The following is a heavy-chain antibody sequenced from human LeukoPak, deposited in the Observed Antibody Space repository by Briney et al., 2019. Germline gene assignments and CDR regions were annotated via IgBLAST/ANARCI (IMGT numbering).Heavy chain of an antibody. CDR2: IYWNDDK. CDR1: GFSLTTSAVG. J-gene: IGHJ6*02. Sequence: SGPTLVNPTQTLTLTCTFSGFSLTTSAVGVGWIRQPPGKALEWLAFIYWNDDKHYSPSLKSRLTITKDTFKNQVVPTMTNMDPVDTATYYCAHTEGVVVAATMFYYYGMDVWGQGTTVTVSS. D-gene: IGHD2-15*01. V-gene: IGHV2-5*01. CDR3: AHTEGVVVAATMFYYYGMDV.